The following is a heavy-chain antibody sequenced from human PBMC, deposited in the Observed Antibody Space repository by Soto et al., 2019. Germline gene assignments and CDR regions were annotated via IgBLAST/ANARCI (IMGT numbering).Heavy chain of an antibody. CDR2: ISWNSGSK. D-gene: IGHD4-17*01. J-gene: IGHJ4*02. Sequence: EMQLVESGGGLVQPGRSLRLSSAAFGFIFVDYVLHWVRQAPGKGLERVSGISWNSGSKGYADSVKGRFTISRDNTKNSLCLQMKGLRAEDTALYYCAKERGDDYSDYVIDYWGQGTLVTVSP. CDR1: GFIFVDYV. CDR3: AKERGDDYSDYVIDY. V-gene: IGHV3-9*01.